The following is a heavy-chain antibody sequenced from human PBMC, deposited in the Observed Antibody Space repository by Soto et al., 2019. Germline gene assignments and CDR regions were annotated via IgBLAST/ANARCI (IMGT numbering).Heavy chain of an antibody. Sequence: PSETLSLTCTVSGDSITSNSYFWAWIRQPPGKGLEWIGSIYYSGTTYYKPSIKSRVTISVDTSKNQFSLKLSSVTAADTAVYYCARALYSGSPMFDYWGQGTLVTVSS. V-gene: IGHV4-39*07. CDR1: GDSITSNSYF. CDR3: ARALYSGSPMFDY. J-gene: IGHJ4*02. D-gene: IGHD1-26*01. CDR2: IYYSGTT.